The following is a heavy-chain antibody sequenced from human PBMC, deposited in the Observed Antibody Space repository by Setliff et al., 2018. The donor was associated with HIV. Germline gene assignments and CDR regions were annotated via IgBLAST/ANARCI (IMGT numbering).Heavy chain of an antibody. Sequence: GESLKISCSASGFTFSSYAMHWVRQAPGKGLEYVSAISSNGGSTYYADSVKGRFTISRDNSKNTLYLQMNSLRAEDTAIYYCARDHYGFNPAPADYWGQGTLVTVSS. CDR2: ISSNGGST. J-gene: IGHJ4*02. CDR1: GFTFSSYA. CDR3: ARDHYGFNPAPADY. V-gene: IGHV3-64*04. D-gene: IGHD3-10*01.